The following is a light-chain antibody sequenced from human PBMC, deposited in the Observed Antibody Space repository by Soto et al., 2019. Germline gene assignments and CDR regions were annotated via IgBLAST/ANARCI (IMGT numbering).Light chain of an antibody. J-gene: IGKJ5*01. CDR2: GAH. Sequence: PGVRATLSCRSSQCAYSSYLSWYQQKPGQAPRLLIYGAHSRATGIPDRFSGSGSGTDFTLTISRLEPEDLAVYYCQQYNNWPLITFGQETRLEIK. V-gene: IGKV3-20*01. CDR3: QQYNNWPLIT. CDR1: QCAYSSY.